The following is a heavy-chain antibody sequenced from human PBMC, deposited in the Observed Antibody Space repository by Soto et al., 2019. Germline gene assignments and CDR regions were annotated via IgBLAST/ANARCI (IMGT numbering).Heavy chain of an antibody. D-gene: IGHD6-13*01. CDR2: IDPSDSYT. J-gene: IGHJ6*02. CDR1: GYSFTSYW. Sequence: SCKGSGYSFTSYWISWVRQMPGKGLEWMGRIDPSDSYTNYSPSFQGHVTISADKSISTAYLQWSSLKASDTAMYYCARPKKGAAAGTYYYYGMDVWGQGTTVTVSS. V-gene: IGHV5-10-1*01. CDR3: ARPKKGAAAGTYYYYGMDV.